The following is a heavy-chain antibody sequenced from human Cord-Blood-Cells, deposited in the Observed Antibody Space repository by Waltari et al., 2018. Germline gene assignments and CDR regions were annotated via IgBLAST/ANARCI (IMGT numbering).Heavy chain of an antibody. D-gene: IGHD3-16*02. CDR2: VNHSGST. CDR3: ARGAYYDYMWGSYRPIGYCQH. J-gene: IGHJ1*01. V-gene: IGHV4-34*01. CDR1: GGSFSGYY. Sequence: QAQLQQWGAGLLKPSKTLSLTCAVYGGSFSGYYWRWIRQPPGKGLEWIGEVNHSGSTNDNPFLTSRVSISVDSSKNQFSRELSSVTAADTAVYYWARGAYYDYMWGSYRPIGYCQHWGQGTLVTVSS.